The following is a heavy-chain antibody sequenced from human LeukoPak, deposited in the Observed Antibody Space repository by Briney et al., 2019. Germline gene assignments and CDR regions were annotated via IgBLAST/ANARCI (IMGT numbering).Heavy chain of an antibody. D-gene: IGHD1-1*01. V-gene: IGHV4-39*01. CDR2: VYYSGST. J-gene: IGHJ4*02. CDR3: ARRTMNNFDY. CDR1: GGSITSGNYY. Sequence: SETLSLTCTVSGGSITSGNYYWGWLRQPPGKGLEWIGSVYYSGSTYYNPSLKSRVTISRDTSKNQFSLKVNSVTAADTAVYYCARRTMNNFDYWGQGSLVTVSS.